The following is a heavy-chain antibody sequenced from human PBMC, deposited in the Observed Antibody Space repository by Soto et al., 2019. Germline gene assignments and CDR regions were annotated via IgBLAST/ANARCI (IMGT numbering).Heavy chain of an antibody. D-gene: IGHD2-21*02. V-gene: IGHV4-4*02. J-gene: IGHJ4*02. Sequence: LRETLSLTCAVSGGSISSSNWWSWVRQPPGKGLEWIGEIYHSGSTNYNPSLKSRVTISVDKSKNQFSLKLSSVTAADTAVYYCARQRTTVVTQAYFDHWGQGALVTVSS. CDR3: ARQRTTVVTQAYFDH. CDR1: GGSISSSNW. CDR2: IYHSGST.